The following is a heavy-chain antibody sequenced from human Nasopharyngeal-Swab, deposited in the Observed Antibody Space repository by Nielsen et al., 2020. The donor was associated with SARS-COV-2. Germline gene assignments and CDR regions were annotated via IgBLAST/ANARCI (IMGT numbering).Heavy chain of an antibody. J-gene: IGHJ3*02. V-gene: IGHV3-23*01. Sequence: GVSLKISCAASGFTFSSYAMSWVRQAPGKGLEWVSAISGSGGSTYYADSVKGRFTISRDNSKNTLYLQMNSLRAEDTAVCYCAKGWQWLVRDAFDIWGQGTMVTVSS. CDR2: ISGSGGST. D-gene: IGHD6-19*01. CDR1: GFTFSSYA. CDR3: AKGWQWLVRDAFDI.